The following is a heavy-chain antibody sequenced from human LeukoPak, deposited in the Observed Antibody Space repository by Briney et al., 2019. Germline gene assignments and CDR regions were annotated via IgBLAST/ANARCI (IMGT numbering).Heavy chain of an antibody. V-gene: IGHV4-34*01. J-gene: IGHJ4*02. CDR1: GGSFSGYY. CDR2: INHSGST. Sequence: RSETLSLTCAVYGGSFSGYYWSWIRQPPGKGLEWIGEINHSGSTNYNPSLKSRVTISVDTSKNQFSLKLSSVTAADTAVYYCAREMLYYDFWSGYLRYFDYWGQGTLVTVSS. CDR3: AREMLYYDFWSGYLRYFDY. D-gene: IGHD3-3*01.